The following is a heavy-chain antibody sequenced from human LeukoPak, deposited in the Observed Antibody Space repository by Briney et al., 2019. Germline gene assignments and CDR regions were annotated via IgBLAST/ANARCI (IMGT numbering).Heavy chain of an antibody. J-gene: IGHJ4*02. D-gene: IGHD5-24*01. V-gene: IGHV3-48*03. CDR1: GFTFSSYE. CDR2: ISNSGGAT. Sequence: PGGSLRLSCAASGFTFSSYEMNWVRQAPGKGLEWVSVISNSGGATYYADSVRGRFTISRDNAKNSLYLQMNSLRAEDTAVYYCARDGGRRDDYWGQGTLVTVSS. CDR3: ARDGGRRDDY.